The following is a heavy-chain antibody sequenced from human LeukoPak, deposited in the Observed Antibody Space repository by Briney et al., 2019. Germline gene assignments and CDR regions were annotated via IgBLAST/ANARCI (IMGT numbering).Heavy chain of an antibody. J-gene: IGHJ4*02. Sequence: PSETLSLTCTVSGGSISSGGYYWSWIRQHPGKGLERIGYIYYSGSTCYNPSLKSRVTISVDTSKNQFSLKLSSVTAADTAVYYCARIQRYSGSYLVDYWGQGTLVTVSS. V-gene: IGHV4-31*03. CDR3: ARIQRYSGSYLVDY. CDR2: IYYSGST. D-gene: IGHD1-26*01. CDR1: GGSISSGGYY.